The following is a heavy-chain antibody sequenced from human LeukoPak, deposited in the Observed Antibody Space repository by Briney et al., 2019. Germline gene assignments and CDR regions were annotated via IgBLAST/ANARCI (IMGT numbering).Heavy chain of an antibody. CDR3: ARDNAVVAGTNPIY. Sequence: ASVKVSCKVSGYTLTELSMHWVRQAPGKGLEWMGGFDPEDGETIYAQKFQGRVTLTTDTSTSTAYMELRSLRSDDTAVYYCARDNAVVAGTNPIYWGQGTLVTVSS. D-gene: IGHD6-19*01. CDR2: FDPEDGET. CDR1: GYTLTELS. J-gene: IGHJ4*02. V-gene: IGHV1-24*01.